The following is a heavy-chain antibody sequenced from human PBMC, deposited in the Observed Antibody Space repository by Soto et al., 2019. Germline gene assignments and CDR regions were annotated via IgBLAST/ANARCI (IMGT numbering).Heavy chain of an antibody. Sequence: GASVKVSCKASGGTFSSFAISWVRQAPGQGLEWMGGIIPVFGTTTNYAQKFRGRVTITADESTSTAYMELSSLRSADTAVYYCARVESAYYDSSGYYWFDPWGQGTLVTVSS. CDR1: GGTFSSFA. CDR2: IIPVFGTTT. D-gene: IGHD3-22*01. V-gene: IGHV1-69*13. J-gene: IGHJ5*02. CDR3: ARVESAYYDSSGYYWFDP.